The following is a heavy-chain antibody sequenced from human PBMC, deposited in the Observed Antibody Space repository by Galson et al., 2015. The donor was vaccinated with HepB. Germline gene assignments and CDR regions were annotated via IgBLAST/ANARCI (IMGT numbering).Heavy chain of an antibody. CDR2: IKNKTDGGTT. D-gene: IGHD3-22*01. CDR3: TTDQNYYDSSGYHIAYFDY. J-gene: IGHJ4*02. Sequence: LRLSCAASGFTFSNAWMNWVRQAPGKGLEWVGRIKNKTDGGTTDYAAPVKVRFTISRDDSKNTLYLQMNSLKTEDTAVYYCTTDQNYYDSSGYHIAYFDYWGQGTLVTVSS. CDR1: GFTFSNAW. V-gene: IGHV3-15*07.